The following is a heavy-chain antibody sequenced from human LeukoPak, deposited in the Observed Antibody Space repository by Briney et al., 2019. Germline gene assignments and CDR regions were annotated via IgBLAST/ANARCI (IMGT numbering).Heavy chain of an antibody. CDR2: IYYSGST. D-gene: IGHD3-22*01. CDR1: GGSISSYY. V-gene: IGHV4-59*01. CDR3: ARDYYDSSGYPGFDY. J-gene: IGHJ4*02. Sequence: SETLSLTCTVSGGSISSYYWSWIRQPPGKGPEWIGYIYYSGSTNYNPSLKSRATISVDTSKNQFSLKLSSVTAADTAVYYCARDYYDSSGYPGFDYWGQGTLVTVSS.